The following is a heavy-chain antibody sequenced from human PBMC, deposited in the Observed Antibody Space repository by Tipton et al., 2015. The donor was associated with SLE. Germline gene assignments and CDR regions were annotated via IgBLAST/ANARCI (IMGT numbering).Heavy chain of an antibody. V-gene: IGHV3-9*01. Sequence: SLRLSCAASGFTFDDYAMHWVRQAPGKGLEWVSGISWNSGSIGYADSVKGRFTISRDNDKNSLYLQMNSLRAEDTALYYCAKDIRVGAWWYFDYWGQGTLVTVSS. CDR1: GFTFDDYA. D-gene: IGHD2-8*02. CDR3: AKDIRVGAWWYFDY. J-gene: IGHJ4*02. CDR2: ISWNSGSI.